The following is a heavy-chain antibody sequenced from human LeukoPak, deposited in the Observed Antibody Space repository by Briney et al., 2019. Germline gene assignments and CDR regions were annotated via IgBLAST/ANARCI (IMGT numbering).Heavy chain of an antibody. J-gene: IGHJ4*02. V-gene: IGHV3-48*01. D-gene: IGHD2-2*01. Sequence: PGGSLRLSCAASGFTFSSYSMNWVRQAPGKGLEWVSYISSSSSTIYYADSVKGRFTISRDNAKNSLYLQMNSLRAEDTAVYYCARRYCSSTSCSIDYWGQGTLVTVSS. CDR3: ARRYCSSTSCSIDY. CDR1: GFTFSSYS. CDR2: ISSSSSTI.